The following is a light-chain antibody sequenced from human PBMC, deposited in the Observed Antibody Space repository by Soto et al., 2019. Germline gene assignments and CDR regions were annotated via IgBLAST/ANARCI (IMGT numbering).Light chain of an antibody. CDR2: GNS. CDR1: SSNIGAGYD. J-gene: IGLJ2*01. V-gene: IGLV1-40*01. Sequence: QSVLTQPPSVSGAPGQRVTISCTGSSSNIGAGYDVHWYQQLPGTAPKLLIYGNSNRPSWVPDRFSGSKSGTSASLAITGLQAEDEADYYCQSYDSSLSGSGVFGRGTKLTVL. CDR3: QSYDSSLSGSGV.